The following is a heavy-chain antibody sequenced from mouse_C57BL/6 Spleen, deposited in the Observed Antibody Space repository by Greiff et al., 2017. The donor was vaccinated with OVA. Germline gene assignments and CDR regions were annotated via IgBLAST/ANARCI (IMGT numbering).Heavy chain of an antibody. Sequence: SGPELVKPGASVKISCKASGYSFTDYHMNWVKQSNGKSLEWIGVINPNYGTTSYNQKFKGKATLTVDQSSSTAYMQLNSLTSEDSAVYYCARKRSNLYYAMDYWGQGTSVTVSS. V-gene: IGHV1-39*01. CDR1: GYSFTDYH. CDR2: INPNYGTT. CDR3: ARKRSNLYYAMDY. J-gene: IGHJ4*01. D-gene: IGHD2-5*01.